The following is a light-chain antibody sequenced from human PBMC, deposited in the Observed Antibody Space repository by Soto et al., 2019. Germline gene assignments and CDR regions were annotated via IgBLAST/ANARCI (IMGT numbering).Light chain of an antibody. Sequence: QSALTQPASVSGSPGQSITISCTGTSRDIGNYNYVSWYQHHPGKAPKLMIYEVSNRPSGVSNRFSGSKSGNTASLTISGLQAEDEADYYCSSYTSSSSYVFGTGTKLTVL. CDR1: SRDIGNYNY. V-gene: IGLV2-14*01. J-gene: IGLJ1*01. CDR2: EVS. CDR3: SSYTSSSSYV.